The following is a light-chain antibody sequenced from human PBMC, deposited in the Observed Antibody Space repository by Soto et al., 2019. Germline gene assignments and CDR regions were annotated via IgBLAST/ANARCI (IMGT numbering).Light chain of an antibody. CDR2: CIS. CDR1: HTISSSY. V-gene: IGKV3-20*01. CDR3: QQYVTSSPRT. J-gene: IGKJ1*01. Sequence: EIVLTQSPGTPSLSPGERATLSCRASHTISSSYLAWYQQKPGQAPRLLMYCISRRATGIPDRFSGSGSGTDFTLTITRLEPEDFAVYYCQQYVTSSPRTFGQGTKVDIK.